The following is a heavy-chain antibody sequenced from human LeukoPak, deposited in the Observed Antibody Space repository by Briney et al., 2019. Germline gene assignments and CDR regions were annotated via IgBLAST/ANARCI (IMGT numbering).Heavy chain of an antibody. V-gene: IGHV4-34*01. CDR1: GGSFSGYY. CDR2: INHSGST. CDR3: ARGGLLRYSSSWYRGAFDI. J-gene: IGHJ3*02. D-gene: IGHD6-13*01. Sequence: SETLSLTCAVYGGSFSGYYWSWIRQPPGKGLEWIGEINHSGSTNYNPSLKSRVTISVGTSKNQFSLKLSSVTAADTAVYYCARGGLLRYSSSWYRGAFDIWGQGTMVTVSS.